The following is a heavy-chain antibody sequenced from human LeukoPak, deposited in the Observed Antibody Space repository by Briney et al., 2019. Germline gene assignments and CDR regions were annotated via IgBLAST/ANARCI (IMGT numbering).Heavy chain of an antibody. CDR1: GFTFSSHW. CDR2: IKEDGSET. Sequence: GGSLRLFCAASGFTFSSHWMTWVSQAPGRGLEWVADIKEDGSETFYGDSVKGRFTLSRDNAENSLNLQMNNLRPEDTAMYYCARPLFGAISPGYWGEATLVTVSS. J-gene: IGHJ4*02. V-gene: IGHV3-7*01. CDR3: ARPLFGAISPGY. D-gene: IGHD3-10*01.